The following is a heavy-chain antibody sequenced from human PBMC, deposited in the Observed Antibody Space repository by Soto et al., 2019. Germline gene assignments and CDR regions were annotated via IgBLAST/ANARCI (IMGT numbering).Heavy chain of an antibody. Sequence: KTSETLSLTCAVYNGYFSGYFWSWIRQLPGKGLEWIGEINHNGNTNYNPSLKSRVTISADTSKYQFSLKMTSVTAAHTAVYDCARGAWLDHWGQGTLGTVS. CDR2: INHNGNT. V-gene: IGHV4-34*01. CDR1: NGYFSGYF. J-gene: IGHJ5*02. CDR3: ARGAWLDH.